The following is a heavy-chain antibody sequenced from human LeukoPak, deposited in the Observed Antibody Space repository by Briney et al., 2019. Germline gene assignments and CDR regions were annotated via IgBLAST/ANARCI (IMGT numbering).Heavy chain of an antibody. V-gene: IGHV1-69*05. D-gene: IGHD2-15*01. CDR3: ARDSEGYCSGGSCYFDY. CDR1: GGTFSSYA. CDR2: IIPTFGTA. Sequence: GSSVKVSCKASGGTFSSYAISWVRQAPGQGLEWMGWIIPTFGTANYAQKFQGRVTITTDEPTSTAYMELSSLRSEDTAVYYCARDSEGYCSGGSCYFDYWGQGTLVTVSS. J-gene: IGHJ4*02.